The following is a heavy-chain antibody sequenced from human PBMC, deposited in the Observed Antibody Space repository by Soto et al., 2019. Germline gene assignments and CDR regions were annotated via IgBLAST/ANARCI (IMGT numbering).Heavy chain of an antibody. CDR1: GGSFSGFY. V-gene: IGHV4-34*01. CDR3: ARLEGLATISYYFDF. J-gene: IGHJ4*02. D-gene: IGHD3-9*01. CDR2: INHSGST. Sequence: SETLSLTCAVYGGSFSGFYWSWIRQPPGKGLEWIGEINHSGSTNYNPSLKSRVTISVDRSKNQFSLELTSVTAADTAVYYCARLEGLATISYYFDFWGPGALVTVSS.